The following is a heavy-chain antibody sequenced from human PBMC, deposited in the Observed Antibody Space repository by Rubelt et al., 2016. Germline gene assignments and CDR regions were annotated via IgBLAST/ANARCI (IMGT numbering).Heavy chain of an antibody. CDR2: FYYVGST. D-gene: IGHD6-13*01. V-gene: IGHV4-39*07. CDR1: GGPISSSSYY. Sequence: QLQLQESGPGLVRPSETLSLTCTVSGGPISSSSYYWGWIGQPQGKGLGCIGVFYYVGSTNYNPSLDVGVKISVGESTKQYSLRLSSGAAADTAVYYCARGGGIAAAGTAADYWGQGTLVTVSS. J-gene: IGHJ4*02. CDR3: ARGGGIAAAGTAADY.